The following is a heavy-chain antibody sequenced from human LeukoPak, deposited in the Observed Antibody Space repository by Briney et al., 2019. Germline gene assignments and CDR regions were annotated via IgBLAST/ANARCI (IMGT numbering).Heavy chain of an antibody. D-gene: IGHD3-10*01. J-gene: IGHJ4*02. CDR1: GFTFSSYS. CDR3: ARDVWFGELPFDY. Sequence: GGSLRLSCAASGFTFSSYSMNWVRQAPGKRLGCVSSISSSSSYIYYADSVKGRFTISRDNAKNSLYLQMNSLRAEDTAVYYCARDVWFGELPFDYWGQGTLVTVSS. V-gene: IGHV3-21*01. CDR2: ISSSSSYI.